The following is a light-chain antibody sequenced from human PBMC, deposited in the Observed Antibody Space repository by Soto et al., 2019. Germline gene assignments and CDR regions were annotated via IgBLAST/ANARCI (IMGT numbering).Light chain of an antibody. CDR1: SSDVGGYNY. Sequence: QSGLTHPASGSGSPGRSITIPCTGTSSDVGGYNYVSWLQQHPGKVPKLIIYDVSSRPSGVSNRFSGSKSGNTASLTISGLQAEDEADYYCTSNTSSNTHVFGGGTKVTV. CDR2: DVS. V-gene: IGLV2-14*01. J-gene: IGLJ1*01. CDR3: TSNTSSNTHV.